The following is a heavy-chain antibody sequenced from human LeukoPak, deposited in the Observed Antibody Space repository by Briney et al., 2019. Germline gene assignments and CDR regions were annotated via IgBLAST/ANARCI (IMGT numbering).Heavy chain of an antibody. CDR3: ARHMGLGYSYGYPYFDY. CDR1: GGSIISYY. CDR2: IYYSGST. Sequence: SETLSLTCTVSGGSIISYYWSWIRQPPGKGLEWIGYIYYSGSTNYNPSLKSRVTISVDTSKNQFSLKLSSVTAADTAVYYCARHMGLGYSYGYPYFDYWGQGTLTTVSS. J-gene: IGHJ4*02. V-gene: IGHV4-59*08. D-gene: IGHD5-18*01.